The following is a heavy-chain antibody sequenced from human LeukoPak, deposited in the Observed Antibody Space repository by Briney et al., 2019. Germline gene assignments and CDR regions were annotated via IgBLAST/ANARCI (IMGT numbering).Heavy chain of an antibody. CDR2: ISSSASSI. CDR1: GFTFNYYE. CDR3: AKAFGTNGYYQLPIDY. V-gene: IGHV3-48*03. Sequence: GGSLRLSCAASGFTFNYYEMNWVRQAPGKGLEWFSNISSSASSIHYADSVKGRFTISRDNAKNSLYLQMNSLRAEDTAVYYCAKAFGTNGYYQLPIDYWGQGTLVTVSS. D-gene: IGHD3-22*01. J-gene: IGHJ4*02.